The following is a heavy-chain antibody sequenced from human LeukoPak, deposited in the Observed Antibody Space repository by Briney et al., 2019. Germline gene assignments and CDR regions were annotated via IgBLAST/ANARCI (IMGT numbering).Heavy chain of an antibody. CDR1: GGSISTYY. J-gene: IGHJ4*02. V-gene: IGHV4-59*01. CDR2: IYYSGST. CDR3: ARRRDFFDY. D-gene: IGHD3-3*01. Sequence: SETLSLTCTVSGGSISTYYWSWIRQPPGKGLEWIGYIYYSGSTKYNPALESRVTISVDTSQNQFSLKLSSVIAADTAVYYCARRRDFFDYWGQGTLVTVSS.